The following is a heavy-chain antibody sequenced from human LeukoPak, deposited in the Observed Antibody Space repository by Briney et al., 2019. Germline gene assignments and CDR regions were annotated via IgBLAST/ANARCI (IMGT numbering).Heavy chain of an antibody. V-gene: IGHV1-69*13. J-gene: IGHJ4*02. D-gene: IGHD5-18*01. Sequence: SVKVSCKASGGTFSTYAISWVRQAPGHGLECMGGIIPIFGTPIYAQKFQGRVTITADDSTSTAYMELSSLRSEDTAVYYCARRASRRGYSYGPDLYYFDSWGQGTLVTVSS. CDR2: IIPIFGTP. CDR1: GGTFSTYA. CDR3: ARRASRRGYSYGPDLYYFDS.